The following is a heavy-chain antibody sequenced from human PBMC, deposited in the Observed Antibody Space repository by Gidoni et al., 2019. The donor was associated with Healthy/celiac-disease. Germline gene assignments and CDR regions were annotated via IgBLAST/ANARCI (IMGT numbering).Heavy chain of an antibody. CDR2: IYPGDSDT. CDR1: GYSFTRYW. D-gene: IGHD3-22*01. J-gene: IGHJ4*02. V-gene: IGHV5-51*01. CDR3: ARLGVGSYDSSGYYYENYFDY. Sequence: VQLVQSGAEALKPWESLKISCQGSGYSFTRYWIRWVRQMPGKGLEWMGIIYPGDSDTSYSPSFQGQVTIAADKSISTAYLQWSSLKASDTAMYYCARLGVGSYDSSGYYYENYFDYWGQGTLVTVSS.